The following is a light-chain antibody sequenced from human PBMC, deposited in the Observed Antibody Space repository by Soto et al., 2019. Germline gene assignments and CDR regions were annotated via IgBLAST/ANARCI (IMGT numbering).Light chain of an antibody. CDR2: YDD. CDR3: ASWDDSLNGHVV. Sequence: QSVLTQPPSVSEAPRQRVTISCSGSSSNIGNNAVNWYQQLPGEAPKLLIYYDDLLPSGVSDRFSGSKSGTSASLAISGLQSEDEADYYCASWDDSLNGHVVFGGGTKLTVL. V-gene: IGLV1-36*01. J-gene: IGLJ2*01. CDR1: SSNIGNNA.